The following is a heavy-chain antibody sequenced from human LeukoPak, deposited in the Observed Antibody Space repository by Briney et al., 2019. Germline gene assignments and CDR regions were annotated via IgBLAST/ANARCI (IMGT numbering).Heavy chain of an antibody. CDR3: ATYYGGDAAFDY. D-gene: IGHD3-22*01. Sequence: GASVKVSCRVSGYRLADVYIHWVRQAPEPGLEWMGGLDPGHGEKLYAQKFQGRVSMTEDTSTDTAFMELSSLRSEDTAIYYCATYYGGDAAFDYWGQGTLVTVSS. CDR1: GYRLADVY. J-gene: IGHJ4*02. CDR2: LDPGHGEK. V-gene: IGHV1-24*01.